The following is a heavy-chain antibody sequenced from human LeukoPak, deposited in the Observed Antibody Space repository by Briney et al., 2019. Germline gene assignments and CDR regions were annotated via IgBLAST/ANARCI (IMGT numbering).Heavy chain of an antibody. CDR1: RYTFTDYY. CDR2: INPNSGGT. D-gene: IGHD2-2*01. Sequence: GASLKVSCKASRYTFTDYYMRWVRQAPGQGLEWMAWINPNSGGTNYAHKFQCRVTITRDTSISTPYLELNRLRADDTSVYYCARGGWSLGYCSSSSCLVWFEPCGEGNLVTVSS. J-gene: IGHJ5*02. V-gene: IGHV1-2*02. CDR3: ARGGWSLGYCSSSSCLVWFEP.